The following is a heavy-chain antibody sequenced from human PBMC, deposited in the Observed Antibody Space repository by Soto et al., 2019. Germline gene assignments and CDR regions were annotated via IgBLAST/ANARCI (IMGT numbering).Heavy chain of an antibody. Sequence: QVQLQQSGPGLVKPSQTLSLTCAISGDSVSSNSAAWNWIRQSPSRGLEWLGRTYYRSKWSNDFALSVKGRITSNPDTSNNQFSLQLKSVTPEDTAVYYCASSSYYYDRSGYRTEYFQHWGQGTLVTVSS. D-gene: IGHD3-22*01. J-gene: IGHJ1*01. CDR3: ASSSYYYDRSGYRTEYFQH. V-gene: IGHV6-1*01. CDR1: GDSVSSNSAA. CDR2: TYYRSKWSN.